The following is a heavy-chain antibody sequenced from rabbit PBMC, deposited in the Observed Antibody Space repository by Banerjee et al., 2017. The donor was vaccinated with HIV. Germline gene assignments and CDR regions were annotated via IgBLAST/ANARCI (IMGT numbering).Heavy chain of an antibody. D-gene: IGHD4-2*01. CDR2: IGDGSSGST. CDR3: ARGGNSNAAGFNL. CDR1: GFSFSSRFY. Sequence: QSLEESGGDLVKPGASLTLTCTASGFSFSSRFYMCWVRQAPGKGLEWIGCIGDGSSGSTYYASWAKGRFTISKTSSTTVTLQMTSLTAADTATYFCARGGNSNAAGFNLWGPGTLVTVS. V-gene: IGHV1S40*01. J-gene: IGHJ4*01.